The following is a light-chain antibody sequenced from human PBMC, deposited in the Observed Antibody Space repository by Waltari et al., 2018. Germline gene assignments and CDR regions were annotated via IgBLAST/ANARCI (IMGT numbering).Light chain of an antibody. CDR1: SSDFNGYNY. J-gene: IGLJ2*01. Sequence: QSALTQPRSVSGSPGQSVTISCSGTSSDFNGYNYVSWYQQLPGKAPKLMIYDVVKRPSGVPDRFSASKSSNTASLTISGLQAEDEADYYCCSYVGSNVVFGGGTKLTVL. V-gene: IGLV2-11*01. CDR3: CSYVGSNVV. CDR2: DVV.